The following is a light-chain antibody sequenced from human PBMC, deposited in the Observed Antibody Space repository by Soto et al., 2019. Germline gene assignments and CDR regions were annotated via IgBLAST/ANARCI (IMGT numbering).Light chain of an antibody. Sequence: QSALPQPPSVSGAPGQRVTISCTGSSSNIGAGYDVHWYQQVPRTAPKLLIYGNSNRPSGVPDRFSGSKSGTSASLAITGLQAEDEADYYCQSYDSSLSGWVFGGGTKLTVL. CDR2: GNS. CDR3: QSYDSSLSGWV. CDR1: SSNIGAGYD. V-gene: IGLV1-40*01. J-gene: IGLJ2*01.